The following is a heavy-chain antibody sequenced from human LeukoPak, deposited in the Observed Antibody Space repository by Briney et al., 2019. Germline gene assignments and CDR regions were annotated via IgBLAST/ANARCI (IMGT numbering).Heavy chain of an antibody. CDR2: MNPNSGKT. D-gene: IGHD3-9*01. V-gene: IGHV1-8*01. J-gene: IGHJ5*02. CDR3: ATTYDILTGYNWFDP. Sequence: AASVKVSCKASGYPFITYDINWVRQATGQGLEWMGWMNPNSGKTGYAQKFQGRVTMTRNTSISTAYMELSSLRSEDTAVYYCATTYDILTGYNWFDPWGQGTLVTVSS. CDR1: GYPFITYD.